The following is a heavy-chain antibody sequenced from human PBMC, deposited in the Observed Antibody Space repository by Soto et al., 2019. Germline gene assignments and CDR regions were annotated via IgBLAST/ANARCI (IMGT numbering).Heavy chain of an antibody. CDR2: IYYSGST. J-gene: IGHJ4*02. CDR1: GGAVSSYY. Sequence: XESLGLTCTVCGGAVSSYYWSWVRQPPGKGLEWIGYIYYSGSTNYNPSLKSRVTISVDTSKNQFSLKLSSVTAADTAVYYCAKSSSGLRDYFDSSGRGTLVTVSS. CDR3: AKSSSGLRDYFDS. D-gene: IGHD3-10*01. V-gene: IGHV4-59*02.